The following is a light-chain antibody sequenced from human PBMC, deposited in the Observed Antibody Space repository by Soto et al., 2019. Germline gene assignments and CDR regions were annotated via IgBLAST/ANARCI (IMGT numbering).Light chain of an antibody. J-gene: IGLJ1*01. CDR3: NSCTSNRGV. CDR1: STDIGGYNY. Sequence: QSALTQPASVSGSPGQSITISCTGISTDIGGYNYVSWYQQHPGKAPKLVIYDVSNRPSGVSSRFSGSKSGNTASLTISGLQAEDEADYYCNSCTSNRGVFGTGTKLTVL. V-gene: IGLV2-14*01. CDR2: DVS.